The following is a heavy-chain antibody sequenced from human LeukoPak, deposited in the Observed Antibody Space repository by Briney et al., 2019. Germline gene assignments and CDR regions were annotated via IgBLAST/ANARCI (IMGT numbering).Heavy chain of an antibody. CDR1: GFTFSSYS. Sequence: GGSLRLSCAASGFTFSSYSMNWVRQAPGKGLEWVSYISSSSSTIYYADSVKGRFTISRDNAKNSLYLQTNSLRAEDTAVYYCARRAWDSSGYYRSNYFDYWGQGTLVTVSS. D-gene: IGHD3-22*01. J-gene: IGHJ4*02. CDR2: ISSSSSTI. V-gene: IGHV3-48*01. CDR3: ARRAWDSSGYYRSNYFDY.